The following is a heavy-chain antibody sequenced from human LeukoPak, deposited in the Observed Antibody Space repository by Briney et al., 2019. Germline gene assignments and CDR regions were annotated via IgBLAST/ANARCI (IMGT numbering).Heavy chain of an antibody. CDR1: GYSISSGYY. CDR3: ARHSSSWYHFDY. Sequence: PSETLSLTCAVSGYSISSGYYWGWIRQPPGKGLEWIGSIYHSGSTYYNPSLKSRVTISVGTSKNQFSLKLSSVTAADTAVYYCARHSSSWYHFDYWGQGTLVTVSS. CDR2: IYHSGST. D-gene: IGHD6-13*01. V-gene: IGHV4-38-2*01. J-gene: IGHJ4*02.